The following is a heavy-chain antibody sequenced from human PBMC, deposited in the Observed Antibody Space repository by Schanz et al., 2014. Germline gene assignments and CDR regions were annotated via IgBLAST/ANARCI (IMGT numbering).Heavy chain of an antibody. CDR1: GGSISSYY. Sequence: QVQLQESGPGLVKPSETLSLTCTVSGGSISSYYWSWIRQPPGKGLEWIGYIYYSGSTNYNPSLKSRVSISVDTSKNQFSLNLRSLTAADTVVYYCARGRWELGLDSWGQGTLVTVSS. CDR3: ARGRWELGLDS. J-gene: IGHJ4*02. CDR2: IYYSGST. D-gene: IGHD1-26*01. V-gene: IGHV4-59*01.